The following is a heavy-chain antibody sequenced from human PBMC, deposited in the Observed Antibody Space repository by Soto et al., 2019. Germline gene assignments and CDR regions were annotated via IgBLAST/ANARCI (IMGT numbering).Heavy chain of an antibody. D-gene: IGHD3-9*01. J-gene: IGHJ4*02. CDR2: ISYDGSNK. CDR3: AKGRIHGYYKAPRFDY. CDR1: GFTFSSYG. V-gene: IGHV3-30*18. Sequence: GSLRLSCAASGFTFSSYGMHWVRQAPGKGLEWVAVISYDGSNKYYADSVKGRFTISRDNSKNTLYLQMNSLRAEDTAVHYCAKGRIHGYYKAPRFDYWGQGTLVTVSS.